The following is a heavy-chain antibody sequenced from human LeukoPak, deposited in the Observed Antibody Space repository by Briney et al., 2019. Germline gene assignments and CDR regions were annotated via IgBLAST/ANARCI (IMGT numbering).Heavy chain of an antibody. CDR1: GFTFSSYS. CDR2: ISSSSSYM. CDR3: ARGHGFWSGRGNWFDP. Sequence: GGSLRLSCAASGFTFSSYSMNWVRQAPGKGLEWVSSISSSSSYMYYADSVKGRFTISRDNAKNSLYLQMNSLRAEDTAVYYCARGHGFWSGRGNWFDPWGQGTLVTVSS. D-gene: IGHD3-3*01. V-gene: IGHV3-21*01. J-gene: IGHJ5*02.